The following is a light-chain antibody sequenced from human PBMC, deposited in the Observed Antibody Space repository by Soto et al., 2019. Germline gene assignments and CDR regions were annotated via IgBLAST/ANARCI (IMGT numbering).Light chain of an antibody. Sequence: QSALTQPRSVSGSPGQSVTISCTGTSSDVGGYNYVSWYQQHPGKAPKLMIYDVSKRPSGVPDRFSGSKSGNTASLTISGLQSEDEADSYCCSYAGSYGVFGGGTKLPVL. CDR3: CSYAGSYGV. J-gene: IGLJ2*01. CDR1: SSDVGGYNY. CDR2: DVS. V-gene: IGLV2-11*01.